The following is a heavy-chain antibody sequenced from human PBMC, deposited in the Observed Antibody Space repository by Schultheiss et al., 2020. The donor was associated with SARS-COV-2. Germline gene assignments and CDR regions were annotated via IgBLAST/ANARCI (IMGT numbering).Heavy chain of an antibody. CDR3: ASHLKAEDDAFDI. Sequence: ASVKVSCKASGYTFTGYYMHWVRQAPGQRLEWMGWINAGNGNTKYSQKFQGRVTMTRDTSTSTVYMELSSLRSEDTAVYYCASHLKAEDDAFDIWGQGTTVTVSS. CDR2: INAGNGNT. CDR1: GYTFTGYY. V-gene: IGHV1/OR15-3*01. J-gene: IGHJ3*02. D-gene: IGHD1-14*01.